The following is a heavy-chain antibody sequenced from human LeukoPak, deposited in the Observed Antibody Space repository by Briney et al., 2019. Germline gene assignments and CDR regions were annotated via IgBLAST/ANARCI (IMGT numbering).Heavy chain of an antibody. J-gene: IGHJ4*02. CDR1: GFIFSNYN. Sequence: GGSLRLSCAASGFIFSNYNMNWVRQAPGKGLEWVSSISSSSSYIYYADSVKGRFTISRDNAKKSLYLQMNSLSDEDTAVYYCARVMSSGFYEASDYWGQGTQATVSS. D-gene: IGHD3-22*01. CDR2: ISSSSSYI. CDR3: ARVMSSGFYEASDY. V-gene: IGHV3-21*01.